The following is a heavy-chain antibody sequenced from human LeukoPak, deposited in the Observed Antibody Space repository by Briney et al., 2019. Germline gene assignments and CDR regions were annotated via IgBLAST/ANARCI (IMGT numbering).Heavy chain of an antibody. CDR2: IYHSGNT. CDR3: ARGYYYGSGSRYYYYYMDV. V-gene: IGHV4-38-2*02. J-gene: IGHJ6*03. CDR1: DYYINNGYY. Sequence: PSETLSLTCRVSDYYINNGYYWGWIRQPPGKGLEWIGSIYHSGNTYYNPSLKSRVTISVDTSKNQFSLKLSSVTPADTAMYYCARGYYYGSGSRYYYYYMDVWGKGTTVTISS. D-gene: IGHD3-10*01.